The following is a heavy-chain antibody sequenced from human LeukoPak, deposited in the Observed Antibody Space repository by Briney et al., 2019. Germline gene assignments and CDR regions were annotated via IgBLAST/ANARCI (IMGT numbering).Heavy chain of an antibody. CDR2: IRSKANSYAT. Sequence: GGSLRLSCAASGFTFSGSAMHWVRQTSGKGLEWVGRIRSKANSYATAYAASVKGRFTISRDDSKNTAYLQMNSLKTEDTAVYYCTIYYGAFDIWGQGIMVTVSS. J-gene: IGHJ3*02. V-gene: IGHV3-73*01. CDR1: GFTFSGSA. D-gene: IGHD1-26*01. CDR3: TIYYGAFDI.